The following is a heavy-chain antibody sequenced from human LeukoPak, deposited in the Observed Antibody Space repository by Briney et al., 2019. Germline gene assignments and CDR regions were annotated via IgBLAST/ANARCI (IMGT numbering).Heavy chain of an antibody. CDR1: GFTFNNYL. CDR2: LFTGGGRT. CDR3: TTDTRIEYSSSRGFCFQH. J-gene: IGHJ1*01. Sequence: QTGGSLRLSCAASGFTFNNYLMSWVRQAPGKGLEWVSVLFTGGGRTLYADSVKGRFTISGDTSRTTLYLQMNGLRAEDTAVYYCTTDTRIEYSSSRGFCFQHWGQGTLVTVSS. D-gene: IGHD6-6*01. V-gene: IGHV3-23*01.